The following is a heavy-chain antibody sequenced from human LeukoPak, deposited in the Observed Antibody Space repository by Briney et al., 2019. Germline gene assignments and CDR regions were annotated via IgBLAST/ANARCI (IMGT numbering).Heavy chain of an antibody. J-gene: IGHJ4*02. V-gene: IGHV3-21*01. Sequence: GGSLRLSCAASGFTFSSYSMNWVRQAPGKGLEWVSSISSSSSYIYYADSVKGRFTISRDNAKNSLYLQMNSLRAEDTAVYYCARVLYYYDSSLKYWGQGTLVTVSS. CDR2: ISSSSSYI. CDR3: ARVLYYYDSSLKY. CDR1: GFTFSSYS. D-gene: IGHD3-22*01.